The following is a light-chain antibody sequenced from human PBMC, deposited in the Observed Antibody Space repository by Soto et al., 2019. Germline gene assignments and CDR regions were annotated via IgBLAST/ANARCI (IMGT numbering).Light chain of an antibody. Sequence: EIEMTQSPATLSASPGERATLSCRASQSVSSNLAWYQQKPGQAPRLLIYGASTTATDIPARFSGSGSGTEFTLTISSLQSEDFAVYYCQQYNNWPRTFGQGTKVEIK. CDR1: QSVSSN. V-gene: IGKV3-15*01. J-gene: IGKJ1*01. CDR3: QQYNNWPRT. CDR2: GAS.